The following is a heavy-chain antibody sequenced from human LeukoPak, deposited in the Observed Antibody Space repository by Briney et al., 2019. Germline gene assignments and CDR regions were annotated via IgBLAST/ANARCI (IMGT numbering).Heavy chain of an antibody. CDR3: VRFLLSSGYSN. V-gene: IGHV3-53*01. CDR1: GFTVSSNY. D-gene: IGHD3-22*01. CDR2: IYSGGST. Sequence: HPGGSLRLSCAASGFTVSSNYMSWVRQAPGKGLEWVSVIYSGGSTYYADSVKGRFTISRDNSKNTLYLQMNSLRAEDTAVYYCVRFLLSSGYSNWGQGTLVTVSS. J-gene: IGHJ4*02.